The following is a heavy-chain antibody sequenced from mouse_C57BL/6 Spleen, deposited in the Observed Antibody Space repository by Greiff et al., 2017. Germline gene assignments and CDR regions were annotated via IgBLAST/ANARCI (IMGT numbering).Heavy chain of an antibody. CDR2: INPSNGGT. CDR3: ARNPYYDYDGGYYYAMDY. CDR1: GYTFTSYW. J-gene: IGHJ4*01. Sequence: QVQLKQSGTELVKPGASVKLSCKASGYTFTSYWMHWVKQRPGQGLEWIGNINPSNGGTNYNEKFKSKATLTVDKSSSTAYMQLSSLTSEDSAVYYCARNPYYDYDGGYYYAMDYWGQGTSVTVSS. V-gene: IGHV1-53*01. D-gene: IGHD2-4*01.